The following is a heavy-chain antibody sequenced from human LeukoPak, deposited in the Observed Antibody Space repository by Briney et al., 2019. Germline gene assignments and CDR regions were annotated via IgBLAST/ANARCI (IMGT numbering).Heavy chain of an antibody. V-gene: IGHV1-18*04. CDR3: ATVVYYGSGSFPYFDY. Sequence: GASVKVSCKASGYTFTSYGISWVRQAPGQGLEWMGWISAYNGNTNYAQKLQGRVTMTEDTSTDTAYMELSSLRSEDTAVYYCATVVYYGSGSFPYFDYWGQGTLVTVSS. D-gene: IGHD3-10*01. J-gene: IGHJ4*02. CDR1: GYTFTSYG. CDR2: ISAYNGNT.